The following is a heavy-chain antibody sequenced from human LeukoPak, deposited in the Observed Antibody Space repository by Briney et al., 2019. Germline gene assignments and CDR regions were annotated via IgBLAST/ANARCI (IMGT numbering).Heavy chain of an antibody. V-gene: IGHV4-38-2*02. D-gene: IGHD4-17*01. CDR2: IYYSGST. Sequence: GSLRLSCAASGFTFSSYSMNWVRQAPGKGLEWIGSIYYSGSTYYNPSLKSRVTISVDTSKNQFSLKLSSVTAADTAVYYCARETVTTAPFDYWGQGTLVTVSS. CDR1: GFTFSSYS. J-gene: IGHJ4*02. CDR3: ARETVTTAPFDY.